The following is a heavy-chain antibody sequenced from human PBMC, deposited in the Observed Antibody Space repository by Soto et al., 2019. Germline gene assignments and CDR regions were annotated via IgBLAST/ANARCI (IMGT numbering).Heavy chain of an antibody. V-gene: IGHV1-69*19. J-gene: IGHJ4*02. CDR1: GGTFNTYA. Sequence: QVQLVQSGAEMKKPGSSVKVSCQSSGGTFNTYAMNWVRQAPGQGPEWMGDISPMFGAAYYAPKFQGRVTITADESTGTSYMQLSSLTSEDTAPYFCAREVQVHTPAFVYWGQGTLVTVSS. CDR2: ISPMFGAA. D-gene: IGHD3-10*01. CDR3: AREVQVHTPAFVY.